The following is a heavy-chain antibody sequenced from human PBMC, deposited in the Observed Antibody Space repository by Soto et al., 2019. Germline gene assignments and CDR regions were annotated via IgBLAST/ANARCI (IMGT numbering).Heavy chain of an antibody. V-gene: IGHV1-69*04. Sequence: SVKVSCKASGGTFSSYTISWVRQAPGQGLEWMGRIIPILGIANYAQKFQGRVTITADKSTSTAYMELSSLRSEDTAVYYCARDLGFCSSTSCYKGPNWFDPWGQGTLVTVSS. J-gene: IGHJ5*02. D-gene: IGHD2-2*02. CDR2: IIPILGIA. CDR1: GGTFSSYT. CDR3: ARDLGFCSSTSCYKGPNWFDP.